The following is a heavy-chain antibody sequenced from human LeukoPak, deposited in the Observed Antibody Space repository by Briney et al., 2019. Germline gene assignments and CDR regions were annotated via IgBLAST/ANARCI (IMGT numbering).Heavy chain of an antibody. CDR3: ARGGQYYYDTSDI. D-gene: IGHD3-22*01. CDR2: IIHIFGTA. CDR1: GGTFSSYA. J-gene: IGHJ3*02. V-gene: IGHV1-69*13. Sequence: SVKVSFKSSGGTFSSYAISWLRQAPGQGLDWMGGIIHIFGTANYAQKFQGRVTITADESTSTAYMELSSLRSEDTAVYYCARGGQYYYDTSDIWGQGTMVTVSS.